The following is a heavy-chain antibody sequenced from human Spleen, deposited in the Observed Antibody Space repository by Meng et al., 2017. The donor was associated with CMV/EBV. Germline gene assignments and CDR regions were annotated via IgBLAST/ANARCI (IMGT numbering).Heavy chain of an antibody. Sequence: GGSLRLSCAASGFTFSAHSMTWVRQAPGRGLEWVSSISSRNTYIYYADSVKGRVTISRDNAKNSVYLQMNSLRAEETAVYYCARGGGVYGGYDFDKYYFDYWGQGTLVTVSS. CDR1: GFTFSAHS. V-gene: IGHV3-21*01. CDR3: ARGGGVYGGYDFDKYYFDY. D-gene: IGHD5-12*01. J-gene: IGHJ4*02. CDR2: ISSRNTYI.